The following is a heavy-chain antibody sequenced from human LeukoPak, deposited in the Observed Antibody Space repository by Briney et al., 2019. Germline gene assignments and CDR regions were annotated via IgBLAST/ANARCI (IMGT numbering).Heavy chain of an antibody. V-gene: IGHV3-7*01. CDR2: IKQDGSEK. CDR3: ARDGGGYYPGHFDY. CDR1: GFTFSSYW. J-gene: IGHJ4*02. Sequence: GGSLRLSCAASGFTFSSYWMSWVRQAPGKGLEWVANIKQDGSEKYYVDSVKGRFTISRDNAKNSLYLQMNSLRAEDTAVYYCARDGGGYYPGHFDYWGQGTLVTVSS. D-gene: IGHD3-22*01.